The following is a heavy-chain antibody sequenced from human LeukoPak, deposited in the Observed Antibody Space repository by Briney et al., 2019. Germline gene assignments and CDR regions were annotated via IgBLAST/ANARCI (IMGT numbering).Heavy chain of an antibody. CDR1: GGSISSYY. J-gene: IGHJ3*02. CDR3: ASNRMRDAFDI. CDR2: IYYSGST. V-gene: IGHV4-59*01. Sequence: SETLSLTCTVSGGSISSYYWSWIRQPPGKGLEWIGYIYYSGSTNYNPSPKSRVTISVDTSKNQFSLKLSSVTAADTAVYYCASNRMRDAFDIWGQGTMVTVSS.